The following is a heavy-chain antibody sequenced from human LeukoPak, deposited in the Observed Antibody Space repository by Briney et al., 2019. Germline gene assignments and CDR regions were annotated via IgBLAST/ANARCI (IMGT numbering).Heavy chain of an antibody. CDR2: INHSGST. V-gene: IGHV4-34*01. J-gene: IGHJ4*02. D-gene: IGHD3-16*02. Sequence: PSETLSLTCAVYGGSFSGYYWSWIRQPPGKGLEWIGEINHSGSTYYNPSLKSRVTISVDTSKNQFSLKLSSVTAADTAVYYCARRYEDYVWGSYRYARGYYFDYWGQGTLVTVSS. CDR1: GGSFSGYY. CDR3: ARRYEDYVWGSYRYARGYYFDY.